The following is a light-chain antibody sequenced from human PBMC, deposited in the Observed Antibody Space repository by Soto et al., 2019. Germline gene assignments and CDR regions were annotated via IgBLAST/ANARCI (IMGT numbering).Light chain of an antibody. CDR1: QSLLHNNGYNY. J-gene: IGKJ2*01. V-gene: IGKV2-28*01. CDR3: MQALQTPLYT. CDR2: LGS. Sequence: DIVMTQSPLSLPVTPGEPASISCRSSQSLLHNNGYNYLDWYVQKPGQSPQLLIYLGSNRASGVPDRFSGSGAGTDFTLKISRVEAEDVGVYYCMQALQTPLYTFGQGTKVDIK.